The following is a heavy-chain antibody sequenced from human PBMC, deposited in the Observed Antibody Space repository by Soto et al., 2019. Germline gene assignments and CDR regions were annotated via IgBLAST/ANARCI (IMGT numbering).Heavy chain of an antibody. Sequence: GGSLRLSCAASRFTFSSYGMHWVRQAPGKGLEWVAVISYDGSNKYSADSVKGRFTISRDNSKNTLYLQMNSLRAEDTAVYYCAKDFVDIGHYAFDIWGQGTMVTVSS. CDR1: RFTFSSYG. CDR2: ISYDGSNK. V-gene: IGHV3-30*18. J-gene: IGHJ3*02. D-gene: IGHD5-12*01. CDR3: AKDFVDIGHYAFDI.